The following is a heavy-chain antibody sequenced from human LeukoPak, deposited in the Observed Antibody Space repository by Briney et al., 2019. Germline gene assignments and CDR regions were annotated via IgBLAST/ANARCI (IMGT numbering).Heavy chain of an antibody. V-gene: IGHV3-7*01. CDR3: ARDASALY. CDR2: IKPDGSEK. D-gene: IGHD6-19*01. J-gene: IGHJ4*02. Sequence: GGSLRLSCAASGFTFSTYWMTWVRQASGKGLEWVASIKPDGSEKYYLDSVKGRFTISRDNARDSLYLQMNSLRDDDTSVYFCARDASALYWGRGTLVTVSS. CDR1: GFTFSTYW.